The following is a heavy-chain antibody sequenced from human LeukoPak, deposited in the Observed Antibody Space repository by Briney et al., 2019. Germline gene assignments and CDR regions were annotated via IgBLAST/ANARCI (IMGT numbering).Heavy chain of an antibody. D-gene: IGHD5-18*01. CDR2: ITSSSSAT. V-gene: IGHV3-48*04. Sequence: GGSLRLSCAASGFTFSSYGMHWVRQAPGKGLEWLSYITSSSSATYYADSLMGRFTISRDNAKNSLYLQINSLRVDDTAVYYCARAIASYGDSAFWGQGTLVTVSS. CDR3: ARAIASYGDSAF. J-gene: IGHJ4*02. CDR1: GFTFSSYG.